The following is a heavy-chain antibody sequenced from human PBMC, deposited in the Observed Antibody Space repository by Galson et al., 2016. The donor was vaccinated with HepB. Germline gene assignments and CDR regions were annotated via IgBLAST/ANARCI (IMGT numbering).Heavy chain of an antibody. D-gene: IGHD3-22*01. CDR2: IIPMSGTA. V-gene: IGHV1-69*13. CDR1: GGIFSSYA. Sequence: SVKVSCKASGGIFSSYAISWVRQAPGQGLEWMGGIIPMSGTANYAQKFQGRVTITADESTSTAYMELSSLRSEDTAVYYCARDRYYYDSSGYSHFDYWGQGTLVTGSS. J-gene: IGHJ4*02. CDR3: ARDRYYYDSSGYSHFDY.